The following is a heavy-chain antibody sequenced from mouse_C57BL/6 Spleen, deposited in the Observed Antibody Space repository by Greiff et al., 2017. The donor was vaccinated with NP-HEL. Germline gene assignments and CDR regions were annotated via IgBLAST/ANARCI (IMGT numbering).Heavy chain of an antibody. CDR2: INPSSGYT. CDR3: ARPDYYGSRGAMDY. D-gene: IGHD1-1*01. Sequence: QVQLQQSGAELAKPGASVKLSCMASGYTFTSYWMHWVKQRPGQGLEWIVYINPSSGYTKYNQKFTDKATLTADKSSSTAYMQLSSLTYEDSAGYYCARPDYYGSRGAMDYWGQGTSVTVSS. V-gene: IGHV1-7*01. J-gene: IGHJ4*01. CDR1: GYTFTSYW.